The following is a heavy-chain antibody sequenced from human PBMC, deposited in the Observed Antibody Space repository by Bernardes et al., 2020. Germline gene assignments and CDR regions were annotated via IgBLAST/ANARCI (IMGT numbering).Heavy chain of an antibody. CDR1: GFTFGAYA. D-gene: IGHD2-8*01. J-gene: IGHJ5*02. V-gene: IGHV3-23*01. CDR2: IYGNGSAA. CDR3: TSPYYWGTNHYHVTDA. Sequence: GRSLRLSCAASGFTFGAYAMTWVRQAPGKGLEWVSSIYGNGSAAFYADSVKGRFTISRDNSKDTLYLHMNSLRAEDTAVYYCTSPYYWGTNHYHVTDAWGQGTLVTVSS.